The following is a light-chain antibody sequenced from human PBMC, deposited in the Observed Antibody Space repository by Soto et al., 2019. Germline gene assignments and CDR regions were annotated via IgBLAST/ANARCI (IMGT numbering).Light chain of an antibody. J-gene: IGKJ5*01. CDR2: GTS. CDR3: QQYGSSIT. CDR1: QSVPRSY. V-gene: IGKV3-20*01. Sequence: EILLTQSPGTLSLSPGERATLSCRASQSVPRSYLAWYQQKPGQAPRLLIYGTSSRATGIPDRLSGSGSGTDFTLTISRMEPEDFAVFYCQQYGSSITFGQGTRLEIK.